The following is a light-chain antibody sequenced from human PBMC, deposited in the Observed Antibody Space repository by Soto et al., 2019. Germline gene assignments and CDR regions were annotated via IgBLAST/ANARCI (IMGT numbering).Light chain of an antibody. CDR3: QRYGSSPLIT. J-gene: IGKJ5*01. V-gene: IGKV3-20*01. Sequence: ETVFTQSPGTLSLSPGERATLSCRASQSVSSSSLAWYQQRPGQAPRLLIYGTSSRATGIPDRFSGSGSGTDFTLTISRLEPEDFAVYFCQRYGSSPLITFGQGTRLEI. CDR1: QSVSSSS. CDR2: GTS.